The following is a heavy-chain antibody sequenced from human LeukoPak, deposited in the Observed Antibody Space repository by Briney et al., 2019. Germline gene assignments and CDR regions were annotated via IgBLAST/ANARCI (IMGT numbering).Heavy chain of an antibody. Sequence: ASVKVSCKASGYKFTNYGITWVRQAPGQGLEWMGWTSPYNGNTNYAQKFQGRVTLTTDTSTSTAYIHLRSLRSDDTAVYYCATEGGWQPIDYGDSVYWGQGTLVTVSS. CDR2: TSPYNGNT. D-gene: IGHD4-17*01. V-gene: IGHV1-18*01. CDR3: ATEGGWQPIDYGDSVY. J-gene: IGHJ4*02. CDR1: GYKFTNYG.